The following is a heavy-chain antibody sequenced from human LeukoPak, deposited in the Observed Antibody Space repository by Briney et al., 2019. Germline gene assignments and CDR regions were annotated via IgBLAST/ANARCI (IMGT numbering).Heavy chain of an antibody. CDR2: IHHRGST. CDR3: ARGTQYSSSWYYFDY. CDR1: GGSISSNY. J-gene: IGHJ4*02. V-gene: IGHV4-59*01. D-gene: IGHD6-13*01. Sequence: SETLSLTCTVSGGSISSNYWTWIRQPPGKGLEWFGYIHHRGSTYYNPSLTSRVTISVGTSKNQFSLKLSSVTAADTAVFYCARGTQYSSSWYYFDYWGQGILVTVSS.